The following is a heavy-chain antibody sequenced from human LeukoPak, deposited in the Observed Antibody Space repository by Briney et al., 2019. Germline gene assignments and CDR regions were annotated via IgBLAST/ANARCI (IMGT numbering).Heavy chain of an antibody. D-gene: IGHD3-10*01. CDR2: IYSDGST. CDR3: ARVRYYGSGTYFFDY. CDR1: GFTVSSNY. Sequence: GGSLRLSCAASGFTVSSNYMSWVRQAPGKGLEWVSVIYSDGSTYYMDSVKGRFTISRDNSKNKLYLQMNSLRAEDTAVCFCARVRYYGSGTYFFDYWGQGTLVTVSS. V-gene: IGHV3-53*01. J-gene: IGHJ4*02.